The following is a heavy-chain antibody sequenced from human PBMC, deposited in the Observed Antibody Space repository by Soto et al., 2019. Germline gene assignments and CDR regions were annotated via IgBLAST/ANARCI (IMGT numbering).Heavy chain of an antibody. J-gene: IGHJ4*02. D-gene: IGHD3-22*01. CDR1: GVTFSSYA. V-gene: IGHV3-23*01. CDR2: IGGSGGSP. CDR3: SSGYHQRSLDY. Sequence: LRLSGAASGVTFSSYAMTWVRQAPWKGLEWVSAIGGSGGSPYYADSVKCRFTISRDNSKNTLYLQMNSLRAADTATYYCSSGYHQRSLDYWGQGTQVTVSS.